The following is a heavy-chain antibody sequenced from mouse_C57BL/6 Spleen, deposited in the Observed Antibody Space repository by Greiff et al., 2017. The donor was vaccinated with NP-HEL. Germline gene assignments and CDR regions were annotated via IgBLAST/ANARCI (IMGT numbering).Heavy chain of an antibody. Sequence: EVQLQQSGAELVKPGASVKLSCTASGFNIKDYYMHWVKQRPEQGLEWIGRIDPEDGETKYAPKFQGKATLTAATSSNTAYLQLSSLTSEDSAVYYYARYVIISPSAGFAYWGQGTLVTVSA. CDR1: GFNIKDYY. CDR3: ARYVIISPSAGFAY. CDR2: IDPEDGET. V-gene: IGHV14-2*01. J-gene: IGHJ3*01.